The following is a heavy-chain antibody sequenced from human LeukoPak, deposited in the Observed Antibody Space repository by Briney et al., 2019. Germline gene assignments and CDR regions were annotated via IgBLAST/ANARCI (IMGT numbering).Heavy chain of an antibody. CDR3: ARDTTYYDFWSGYPDY. CDR2: INHSGST. D-gene: IGHD3-3*01. V-gene: IGHV4-34*01. J-gene: IGHJ4*02. CDR1: GGSFSGYY. Sequence: PSETLSLTCAVYGGSFSGYYWSWIRQPPGKGLEWIGEINHSGSTNYNPSLKSRVTISVDTSKNQFSLELSSVTAADTAVYYCARDTTYYDFWSGYPDYWGQGTLVTVSS.